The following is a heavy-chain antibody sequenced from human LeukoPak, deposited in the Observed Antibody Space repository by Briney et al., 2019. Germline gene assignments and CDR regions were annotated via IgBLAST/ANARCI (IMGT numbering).Heavy chain of an antibody. V-gene: IGHV4-4*07. J-gene: IGHJ3*02. D-gene: IGHD3-3*01. CDR2: IYTSGST. CDR1: GGSISSYY. CDR3: AREHYDFWSGPDVPPDI. Sequence: SETLSLTCTVSGGSISSYYWSWIRQPAGKGLEWIGRIYTSGSTNYNPSLKSRVTISVDTSKNQFSLKLSSVTAADTAVYYCAREHYDFWSGPDVPPDIWGQGTMVTVSS.